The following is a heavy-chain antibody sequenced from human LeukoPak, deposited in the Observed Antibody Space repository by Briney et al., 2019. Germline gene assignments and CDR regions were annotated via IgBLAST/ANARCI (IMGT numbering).Heavy chain of an antibody. CDR2: ISWNSGSI. D-gene: IGHD6-6*01. CDR3: AKGGMAARYSYFDY. CDR1: VFTVSIYA. V-gene: IGHV3-9*03. Sequence: GGCLGLACAASVFTVSIYAMHWVRQAPGKGLEWVSGISWNSGSIDYADSVKGRFTISRDNAKNSLYLQMNSLRAEDMALYYCAKGGMAARYSYFDYWGQGTLVTVSS. J-gene: IGHJ4*02.